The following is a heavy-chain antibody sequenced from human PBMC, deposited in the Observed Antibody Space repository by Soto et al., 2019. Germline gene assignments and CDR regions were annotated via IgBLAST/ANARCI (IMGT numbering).Heavy chain of an antibody. CDR1: GVSISSDEYY. CDR2: IYYSGST. J-gene: IGHJ6*02. CDR3: ARVLRGYNYHHGANYYYGMDV. V-gene: IGHV4-30-4*01. Sequence: SETLSLTCTVSGVSISSDEYYWSWIRQPPGKGLDWIGYIYYSGSTYYNPSLKSRVTLSVDTSENQFSLEVTSVTAADTAVYYCARVLRGYNYHHGANYYYGMDVWGQGTTVTVSS. D-gene: IGHD5-18*01.